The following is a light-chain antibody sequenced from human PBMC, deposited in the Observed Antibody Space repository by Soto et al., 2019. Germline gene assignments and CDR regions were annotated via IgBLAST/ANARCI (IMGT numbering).Light chain of an antibody. CDR3: QHYKNYPWT. J-gene: IGKJ1*01. CDR2: GAS. V-gene: IGKV1-8*01. CDR1: QDVGRY. Sequence: AIRMTQSPSSLSASAGDRVAIACRASQDVGRYLALYQQKPGQAPKLLIYGASTLQSGVPSRFSGGVSGTDFTLTISCLQSEDFATYYCQHYKNYPWTFGQGTKVEIK.